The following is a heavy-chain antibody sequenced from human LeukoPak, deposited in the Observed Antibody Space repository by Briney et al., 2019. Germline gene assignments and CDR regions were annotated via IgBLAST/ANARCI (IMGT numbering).Heavy chain of an antibody. CDR1: GFTFSSYS. Sequence: GGSLRLSCAASGFTFSSYSMNWVRQAPGKGLEWVSSISSSSSYIYYADSVKGRLTISRDNAKNSLYLQMNSLRAEDTAVYYCASTRYYYDNSGYPESFDYWGQGTLVTVSS. J-gene: IGHJ4*02. CDR3: ASTRYYYDNSGYPESFDY. CDR2: ISSSSSYI. D-gene: IGHD3-22*01. V-gene: IGHV3-21*01.